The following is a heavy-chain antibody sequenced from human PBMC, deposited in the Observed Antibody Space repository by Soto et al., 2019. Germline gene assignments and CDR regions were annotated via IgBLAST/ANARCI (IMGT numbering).Heavy chain of an antibody. V-gene: IGHV1-69*08. D-gene: IGHD3-22*01. CDR2: LIPILGIA. CDR3: ARERSYYYDSSGYFYGSFDY. J-gene: IGHJ4*02. CDR1: GGTFSSYT. Sequence: QVQLVPSGAEVKKPGSSVKVSCKASGGTFSSYTISCVRQAPGQGLEWMGRLIPILGIANYAQKFQGRVTNTADKSPSTAYMELSSLRSEDEAVETCARERSYYYDSSGYFYGSFDYSGQETLVTVSS.